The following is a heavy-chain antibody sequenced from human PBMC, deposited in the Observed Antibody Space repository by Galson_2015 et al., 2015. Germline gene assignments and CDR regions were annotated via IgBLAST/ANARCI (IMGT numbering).Heavy chain of an antibody. CDR3: AKDEALRSHPLGYFDY. CDR2: ISGSGGTT. D-gene: IGHD3-22*01. V-gene: IGHV3-23*01. CDR1: GFIFSNYA. Sequence: SLRLSCAASGFIFSNYAVSWVRQPPGKGLEWVSSISGSGGTTYYADSVKGRFTISRDNSKNTLYLQMNSLRGEDTAVYYCAKDEALRSHPLGYFDYWGQGILVTVSS. J-gene: IGHJ4*02.